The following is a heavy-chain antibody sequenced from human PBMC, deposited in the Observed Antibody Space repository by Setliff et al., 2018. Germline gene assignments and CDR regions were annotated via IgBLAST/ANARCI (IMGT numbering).Heavy chain of an antibody. CDR1: SGSISNYY. CDR3: ARQPSSGSYYNARPYYFDH. J-gene: IGHJ4*02. CDR2: VHFGGDS. Sequence: TSETLSLTCTISSGSISNYYWSWVRQSPGKGLEYIEYVHFGGDSNYSPSLKSRVTISVDTSKNQFSVNLKSVTAADTAVYYCARQPSSGSYYNARPYYFDHWGQGILVTVSS. D-gene: IGHD3-10*01. V-gene: IGHV4-59*08.